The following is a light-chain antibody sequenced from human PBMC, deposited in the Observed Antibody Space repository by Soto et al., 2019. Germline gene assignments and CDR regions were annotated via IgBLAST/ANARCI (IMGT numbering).Light chain of an antibody. CDR3: QQYNYYST. J-gene: IGKJ1*01. CDR2: DVS. Sequence: DIQMTQSPSTLSSSIGDRVTITCRASHSLNGRLAWYRQRPGHAPDLLIYDVSTLETGVPSRFSGTGSEPEFTHAISGQQRDDFASCYCQQYNYYSTFGPGTTVEIK. CDR1: HSLNGR. V-gene: IGKV1-5*01.